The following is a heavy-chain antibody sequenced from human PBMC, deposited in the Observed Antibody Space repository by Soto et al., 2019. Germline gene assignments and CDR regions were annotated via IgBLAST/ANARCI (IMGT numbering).Heavy chain of an antibody. D-gene: IGHD3-10*01. CDR1: GFTFSSYA. CDR3: AKDLGDRGVINGMDV. CDR2: ISGSGNNI. V-gene: IGHV3-23*01. J-gene: IGHJ6*02. Sequence: EVQLLESGGGLVQPGGSLRLSCAASGFTFSSYAMNWVRQAPGKGLEWVSAISGSGNNIYNADSVKGRFTISRDNSKNTLYLPMHSLRAEDTAVYYCAKDLGDRGVINGMDVWGQGTTVTVSS.